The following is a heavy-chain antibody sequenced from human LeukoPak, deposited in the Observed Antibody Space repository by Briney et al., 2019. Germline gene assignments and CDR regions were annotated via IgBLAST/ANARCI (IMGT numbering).Heavy chain of an antibody. CDR2: IDHRGTA. D-gene: IGHD3-3*01. CDR3: AVRITILGVAASFDS. J-gene: IGHJ4*02. Sequence: PSETLSLTCAVYGASYNAYYWSWIRQPPGKGLEWIGDIDHRGTATYNPSLKSRLTISADASKNQFSLKLNSVTDADTAVYYCAVRITILGVAASFDSWGQGNLVIVSS. V-gene: IGHV4-34*01. CDR1: GASYNAYY.